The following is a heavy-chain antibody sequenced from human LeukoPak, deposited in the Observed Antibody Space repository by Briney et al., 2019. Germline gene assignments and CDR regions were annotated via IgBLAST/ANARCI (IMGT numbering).Heavy chain of an antibody. CDR3: ARGTYSSGWSLGFDP. CDR1: GGSISSGGYF. J-gene: IGHJ5*02. D-gene: IGHD6-19*01. Sequence: SETLSLTCTVSGGSISSGGYFWSWIRQHPGKGLEWIGYIYYGGSTYYNPSLKSRLTISVDTSENLFSLRLTSVTAADTAVYYCARGTYSSGWSLGFDPWGQGTLVTVSS. V-gene: IGHV4-31*03. CDR2: IYYGGST.